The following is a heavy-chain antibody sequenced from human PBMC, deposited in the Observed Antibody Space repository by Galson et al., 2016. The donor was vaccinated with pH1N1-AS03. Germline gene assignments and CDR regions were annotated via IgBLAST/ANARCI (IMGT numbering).Heavy chain of an antibody. Sequence: ETLSLTCSVSGGSISTYYWSWIRQPPGKGLEWIGFIHYSGSTSYSPSLKSRVTISVDASKNQLSLKLSSVTAADTAIYYCAKGWSAFDLWGQGTMVTVSS. CDR3: AKGWSAFDL. CDR2: IHYSGST. J-gene: IGHJ3*01. D-gene: IGHD2-15*01. CDR1: GGSISTYY. V-gene: IGHV4-59*01.